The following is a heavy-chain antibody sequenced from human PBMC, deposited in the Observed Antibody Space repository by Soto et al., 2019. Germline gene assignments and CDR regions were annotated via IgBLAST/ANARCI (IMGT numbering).Heavy chain of an antibody. Sequence: QVQLQESGPGLVKPSETLSLTCTVSGGSVSSGSYYWSWIRQPPGKGLEWIGYIYYSGSTNYNPPLTSRVTISVDPAKNPFSLTLSSVPAADTAVYYCAREGITLVRGVITTWFDPWGQRTLVTVSS. CDR3: AREGITLVRGVITTWFDP. CDR1: GGSVSSGSYY. CDR2: IYYSGST. V-gene: IGHV4-61*01. D-gene: IGHD3-10*01. J-gene: IGHJ5*02.